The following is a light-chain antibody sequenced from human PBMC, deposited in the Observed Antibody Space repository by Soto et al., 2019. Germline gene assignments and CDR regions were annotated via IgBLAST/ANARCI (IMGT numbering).Light chain of an antibody. J-gene: IGLJ2*01. CDR3: SSFAGNNNLV. CDR1: SSDVGGYNY. V-gene: IGLV2-8*01. Sequence: QSALTQPPSASGSPGQSVTISCTGTSSDVGGYNYVSWYQQHPGKAPILMISEVSKRPSGVPDRFSGSKSGNTASLTVSGLQAEDEADYYCSSFAGNNNLVFGGGTKLTVL. CDR2: EVS.